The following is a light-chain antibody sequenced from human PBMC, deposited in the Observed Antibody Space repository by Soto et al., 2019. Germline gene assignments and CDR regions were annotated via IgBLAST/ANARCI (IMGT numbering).Light chain of an antibody. J-gene: IGKJ5*01. Sequence: IQLTQSPSSLSASVGDRVTITCRASQGISSYLAWYQQKPGKAPKLLIYAASTLQSGVPSRFSGSGSGTDFTLTISSQQPEDFATYYCQQLNSYPITFGQVARLEVK. CDR3: QQLNSYPIT. V-gene: IGKV1-9*01. CDR1: QGISSY. CDR2: AAS.